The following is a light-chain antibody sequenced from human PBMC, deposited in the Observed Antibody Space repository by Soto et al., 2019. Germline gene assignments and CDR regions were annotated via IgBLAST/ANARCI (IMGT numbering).Light chain of an antibody. J-gene: IGKJ1*01. V-gene: IGKV4-1*01. CDR2: WAS. Sequence: DIVMTQSPDSLPVSLGERATINCKSSQSVLHSSNNKHCVSWYQQKPGQPPKLLIYWASTRESGVPDRFTGSGSGTDFTLTISSLQAEDVAVYFCQQYFDTPWTFGQGTQVEIK. CDR3: QQYFDTPWT. CDR1: QSVLHSSNNKHC.